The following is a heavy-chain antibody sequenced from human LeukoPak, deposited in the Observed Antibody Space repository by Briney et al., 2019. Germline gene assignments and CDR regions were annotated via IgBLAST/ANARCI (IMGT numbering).Heavy chain of an antibody. D-gene: IGHD2-21*02. CDR3: ARDGVFRFEVGDVYYYYMDV. J-gene: IGHJ6*03. V-gene: IGHV1-2*02. CDR1: GYTFTSYD. Sequence: ASVKVSCKASGYTFTSYDINWVRQATGQGLEWMGWINPNSGGTNYAQKFQGRVTMTRDTSNNTVYMDLTRLIFDDTAMYYCARDGVFRFEVGDVYYYYMDVWGKGTTVIISS. CDR2: INPNSGGT.